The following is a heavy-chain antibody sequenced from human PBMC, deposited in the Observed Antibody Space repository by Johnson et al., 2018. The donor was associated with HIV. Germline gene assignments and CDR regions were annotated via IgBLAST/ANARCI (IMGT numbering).Heavy chain of an antibody. Sequence: VQLVESGGGLVQSGGSLRLPCTASGFTFRNYWMSWVRQAPGKGLEWVASIKQDGSEKYYVDSVKGRFTISRDNAKKSLYLQMNSLRVEDTAVYYCARGPLWRDAFDMWGQGTMVTVSS. J-gene: IGHJ3*02. CDR3: ARGPLWRDAFDM. CDR1: GFTFRNYW. CDR2: IKQDGSEK. D-gene: IGHD1-26*01. V-gene: IGHV3-7*02.